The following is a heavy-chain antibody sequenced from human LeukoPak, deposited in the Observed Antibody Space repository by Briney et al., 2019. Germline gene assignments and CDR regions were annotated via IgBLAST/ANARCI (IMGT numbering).Heavy chain of an antibody. CDR1: GYTFTNYG. CDR3: VRGRGSTSRH. D-gene: IGHD5-12*01. Sequence: GASVKVSCKASGYTFTNYGITWVRQAPEQGLEWMGWISTYNGDTNYAQSLQGRVTMTTDTSTTTTYMELRNLSSDDTAVYYCVRGRGSTSRHWGQGTQVTVSS. J-gene: IGHJ4*02. CDR2: ISTYNGDT. V-gene: IGHV1-18*01.